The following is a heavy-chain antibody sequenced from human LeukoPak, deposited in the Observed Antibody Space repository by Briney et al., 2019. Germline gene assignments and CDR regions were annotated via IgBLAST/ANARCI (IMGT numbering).Heavy chain of an antibody. Sequence: GGSLRLSCAASGFTFSSYATSWVRQAPGKGLEWVSATSNSGGDTSYSDSVKGRFTISRDNSKSTLYLQMNSLRAEDTAIYYCSTWNYVEYWGQGTLVTVSS. D-gene: IGHD2-2*01. CDR1: GFTFSSYA. CDR3: STWNYVEY. V-gene: IGHV3-23*01. J-gene: IGHJ4*02. CDR2: TSNSGGDT.